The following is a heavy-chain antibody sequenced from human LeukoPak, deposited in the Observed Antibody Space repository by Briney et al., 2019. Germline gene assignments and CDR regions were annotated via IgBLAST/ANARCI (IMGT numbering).Heavy chain of an antibody. Sequence: GGSLRLSRAASGFTFSSYEMNWVRQAPGKGLEWVSYISSGSTIYDADSVKGRFTISRDNAKNSLYLQMNSLRAEDTAVYYCARESIAVAGAPFDYWGQGTLVTVSS. CDR1: GFTFSSYE. CDR3: ARESIAVAGAPFDY. CDR2: ISSGSTI. V-gene: IGHV3-48*03. J-gene: IGHJ4*02. D-gene: IGHD6-19*01.